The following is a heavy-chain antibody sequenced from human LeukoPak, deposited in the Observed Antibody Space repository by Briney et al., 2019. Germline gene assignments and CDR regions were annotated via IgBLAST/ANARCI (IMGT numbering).Heavy chain of an antibody. CDR1: GFSFSTFA. Sequence: GGSLRLSCAASGFSFSTFAMGWVRQTPGKGLEWVSVISGDGGSTDYADSVKGRFTVSRDNSKNTLYLQMDSLTVEDTAVYYCAKSYDISRFYPYWGQGTLVTVSS. V-gene: IGHV3-23*01. CDR2: ISGDGGST. J-gene: IGHJ4*02. CDR3: AKSYDISRFYPY. D-gene: IGHD3-22*01.